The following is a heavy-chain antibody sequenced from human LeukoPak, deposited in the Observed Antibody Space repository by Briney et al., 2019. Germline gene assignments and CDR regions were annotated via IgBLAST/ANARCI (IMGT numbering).Heavy chain of an antibody. CDR2: ISWNSGSI. V-gene: IGHV3-9*01. D-gene: IGHD3-22*01. CDR3: AKDMSGYYYDSSGYYRPGFDY. CDR1: GFTFDDYA. Sequence: PGGSLRLSCAASGFTFDDYAMHWVRQAPGKGLEWVSGISWNSGSIGYADSVKGRFTISRDNAKNSLYPQMNSLRAEDTALYYCAKDMSGYYYDSSGYYRPGFDYWGQGTLVTVSS. J-gene: IGHJ4*02.